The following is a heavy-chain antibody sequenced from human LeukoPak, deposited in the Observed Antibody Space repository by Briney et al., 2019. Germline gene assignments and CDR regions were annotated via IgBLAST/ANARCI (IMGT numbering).Heavy chain of an antibody. D-gene: IGHD2/OR15-2a*01. J-gene: IGHJ4*02. CDR2: IWYDGSNK. V-gene: IGHV3-33*01. Sequence: GGSLRLSCAASGFTFSSYGMHWVRQAPGKGLEWVALIWYDGSNKYYADSVKGRFTISRDNSKNMVYLQMNSLRAEDTAVYYCARGRGPRVRIFDYWGQGTLVTVSS. CDR1: GFTFSSYG. CDR3: ARGRGPRVRIFDY.